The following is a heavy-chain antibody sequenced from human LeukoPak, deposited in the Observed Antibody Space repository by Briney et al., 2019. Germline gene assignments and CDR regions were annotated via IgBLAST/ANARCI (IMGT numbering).Heavy chain of an antibody. CDR3: ARGIMTPYYMDV. V-gene: IGHV3-21*01. D-gene: IGHD3-16*01. Sequence: GGSLRLSCAASGFTFSSYTINWVRQAPGKGLEWVSFISSSSSYIYYADSVKGRFTISRDNAKNSLNLQMNSLRAEDTAVYYCARGIMTPYYMDVWGKGTTVTVSS. J-gene: IGHJ6*03. CDR2: ISSSSSYI. CDR1: GFTFSSYT.